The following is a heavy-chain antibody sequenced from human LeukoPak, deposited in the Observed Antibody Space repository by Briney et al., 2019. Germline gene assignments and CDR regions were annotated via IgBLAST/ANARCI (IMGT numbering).Heavy chain of an antibody. D-gene: IGHD6-13*01. CDR3: ARRIIAAAHLDLYNWFDP. CDR2: IYYSGST. Sequence: SETLSLTCTVPGGSISSSSYYWGWIRQPPGKGLEWIGSIYYSGSTYYNPSLKSRVTISVDTSKNQFSLKLSSVTAADTAVYYCARRIIAAAHLDLYNWFDPWGQGTLVTVSS. V-gene: IGHV4-39*01. J-gene: IGHJ5*02. CDR1: GGSISSSSYY.